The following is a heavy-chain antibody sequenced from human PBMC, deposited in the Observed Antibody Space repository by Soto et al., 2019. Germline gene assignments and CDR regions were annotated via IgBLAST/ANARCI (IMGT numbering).Heavy chain of an antibody. D-gene: IGHD2-21*02. V-gene: IGHV2-70*04. CDR2: IDWDDDK. J-gene: IGHJ4*02. Sequence: APTLVNPTHTLPLNCTFSRFSLSPTGMRVRSIGHPPGKALEWLARIDWDDDKFYSTSLKTRLTISKDTSKNQVVLTMINMEPVDAATYYCARSLYGGNYYFDYWGQGTLVTVSS. CDR3: ARSLYGGNYYFDY. CDR1: RFSLSPTGMR.